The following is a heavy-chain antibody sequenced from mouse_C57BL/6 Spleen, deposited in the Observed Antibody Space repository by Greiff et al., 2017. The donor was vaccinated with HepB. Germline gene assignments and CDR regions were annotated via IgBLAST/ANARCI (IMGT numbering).Heavy chain of an antibody. D-gene: IGHD2-4*01. CDR2: IYPGNSDT. CDR1: GYTFTSYW. CDR3: TGDYDGENYFDY. V-gene: IGHV1-5*01. Sequence: EVQLQQSGTVLARPGASVKMSCKTSGYTFTSYWMHWVKQRPGHGLEWIGAIYPGNSDTSYNQKFKGKAKLTAVTSASTAYMELSSQTNEDSAVYYCTGDYDGENYFDYWGQGTTLTVSS. J-gene: IGHJ2*01.